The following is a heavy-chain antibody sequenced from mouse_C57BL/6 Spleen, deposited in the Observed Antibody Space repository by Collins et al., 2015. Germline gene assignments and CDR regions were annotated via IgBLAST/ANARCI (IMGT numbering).Heavy chain of an antibody. D-gene: IGHD1-1*01. V-gene: IGHV9-3*01. Sequence: QIQLVQSGPELKKPGETVKISCKASGYTFTTYGMSWVKQAPGKGLKWMGWINTYSGVPTYADDFKGRFAFSLETSASTAYLQINNLKNEDTATYFCARFDYYGSSLRYFDVWGTGTTVTVSS. CDR3: ARFDYYGSSLRYFDV. J-gene: IGHJ1*03. CDR2: INTYSGVP. CDR1: GYTFTTYG.